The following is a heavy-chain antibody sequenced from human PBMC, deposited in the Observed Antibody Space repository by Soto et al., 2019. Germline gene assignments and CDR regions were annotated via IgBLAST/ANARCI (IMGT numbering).Heavy chain of an antibody. CDR2: IWYDGSNK. CDR3: ARVAGVGANAYYYYGMYV. CDR1: GFTFSSYG. Sequence: QVQLVESGGGVVQPGRSLRLSCAASGFTFSSYGMHWVRQAPGKGLEWVAVIWYDGSNKYYADSVKGRFTISRDNSKNTLRLQMNSLGAEDTAVYYCARVAGVGANAYYYYGMYVWGRGTTVAVSS. D-gene: IGHD1-26*01. J-gene: IGHJ6*02. V-gene: IGHV3-33*01.